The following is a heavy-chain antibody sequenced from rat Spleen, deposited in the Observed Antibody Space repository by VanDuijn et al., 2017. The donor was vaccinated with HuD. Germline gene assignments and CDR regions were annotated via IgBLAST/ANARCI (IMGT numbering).Heavy chain of an antibody. V-gene: IGHV5-31*01. Sequence: EVQLVESGGGLVQPGSPLKLSCAASGIIFSNNWLNWIRQAPGKGLEWVASITPDGSSTHYGDSVKGRFTISRDNAKSTLYLQMNSLRSEDTATYYCARPPYDGTYYHYFDYWGQGVMVTVSS. CDR2: ITPDGSST. CDR1: GIIFSNNW. CDR3: ARPPYDGTYYHYFDY. J-gene: IGHJ2*01. D-gene: IGHD1-12*02.